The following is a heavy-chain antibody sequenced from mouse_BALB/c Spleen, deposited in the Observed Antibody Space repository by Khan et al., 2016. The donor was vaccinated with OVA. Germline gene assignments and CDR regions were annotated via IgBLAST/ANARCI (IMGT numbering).Heavy chain of an antibody. V-gene: IGHV1-77*01. J-gene: IGHJ3*01. CDR3: ARRNYFGYTFAY. Sequence: QVQLQQSGAELARPGASVKLSCKASGYTFTDYYINWVKQRTGQGLEWIGEISPGSGDTYCNERFKGKATLTADKSSSTAYMQLSSLTSAASAVYFCARRNYFGYTFAYWGQGTLVTVSA. CDR2: ISPGSGDT. CDR1: GYTFTDYY. D-gene: IGHD1-2*01.